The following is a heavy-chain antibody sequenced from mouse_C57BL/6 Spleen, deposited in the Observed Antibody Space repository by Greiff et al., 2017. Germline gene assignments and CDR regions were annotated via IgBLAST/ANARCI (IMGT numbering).Heavy chain of an antibody. D-gene: IGHD1-1*01. CDR1: GYTFTTYN. CDR3: ARRDYGSSYWYFDV. V-gene: IGHV1-12*01. Sequence: VQLQQSGAELVRPGASVKMSCKASGYTFTTYNMHWVKQTPRQGLEWIGAIYPGNGDTSYNQKFKGKATLTVDKSSSTAYMQLSSLTSEDSAVYFCARRDYGSSYWYFDVWGTGTTVTVSS. J-gene: IGHJ1*03. CDR2: IYPGNGDT.